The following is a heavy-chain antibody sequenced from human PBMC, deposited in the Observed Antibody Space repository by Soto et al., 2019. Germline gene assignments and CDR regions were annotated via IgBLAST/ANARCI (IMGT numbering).Heavy chain of an antibody. D-gene: IGHD3-22*01. V-gene: IGHV3-7*04. Sequence: GGSLRLSCAASGFTFSSYWMSWVRQAPGKGLERVANIKQDGSEKKYVDSVKGRFTISRDNAKNSLYLQMNSLRAEDTAAYYCARGSWASSGFSPYYFDYWGQGALVPVP. CDR3: ARGSWASSGFSPYYFDY. CDR2: IKQDGSEK. CDR1: GFTFSSYW. J-gene: IGHJ4*02.